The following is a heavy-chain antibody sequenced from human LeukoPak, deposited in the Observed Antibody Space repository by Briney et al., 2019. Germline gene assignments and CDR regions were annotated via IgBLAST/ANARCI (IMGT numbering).Heavy chain of an antibody. CDR2: IWYDGSNK. CDR1: GFSFSSYG. D-gene: IGHD4-23*01. V-gene: IGHV3-33*01. CDR3: ARDNSGMDV. Sequence: GRSLRLSCAAYGFSFSSYGMHWVRQAPGKGLEWVAVIWYDGSNKYYADSVKGRFTISRDNSKNTVCLQMNSLRAEDTAVYYCARDNSGMDVWGQGTTVTVSS. J-gene: IGHJ6*02.